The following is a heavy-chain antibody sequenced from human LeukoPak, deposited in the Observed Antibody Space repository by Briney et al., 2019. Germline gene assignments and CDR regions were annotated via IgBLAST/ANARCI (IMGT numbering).Heavy chain of an antibody. J-gene: IGHJ4*02. CDR2: INPNSGGT. D-gene: IGHD3-10*01. Sequence: ASVKVSCKASGYTFTRYYMHRVRQAPGQGLEWMGWINPNSGGTNYAQKFQGRVTMTRDTSISTAYMELSRLRSDDTAVYYCARDGWFGELWDFDYWGQGTLVTVSS. CDR3: ARDGWFGELWDFDY. V-gene: IGHV1-2*02. CDR1: GYTFTRYY.